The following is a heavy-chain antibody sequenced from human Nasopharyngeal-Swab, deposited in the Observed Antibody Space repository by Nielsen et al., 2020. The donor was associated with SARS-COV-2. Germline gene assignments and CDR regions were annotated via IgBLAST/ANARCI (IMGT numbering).Heavy chain of an antibody. V-gene: IGHV5-51*01. CDR3: ARDSRYFDL. CDR1: GYSFTTKW. CDR2: IYPGDSDT. D-gene: IGHD2-15*01. J-gene: IGHJ2*01. Sequence: GESLKISCRTSGYSFTTKWIGWVRQMPGKGLEWVGSIYPGDSDTRYSPSVQGQVTISADKSISTAYLQWSTLKASDTAIYYCARDSRYFDLWGRGTLVTVSS.